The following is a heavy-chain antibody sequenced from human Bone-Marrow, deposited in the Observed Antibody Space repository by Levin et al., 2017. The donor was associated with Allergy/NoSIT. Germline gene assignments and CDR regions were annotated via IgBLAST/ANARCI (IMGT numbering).Heavy chain of an antibody. D-gene: IGHD4-23*01. V-gene: IGHV3-72*01. CDR1: GFTLSDHY. CDR3: SSPQYGNSVY. Sequence: TGGSLRLSCAASGFTLSDHYMDWVRQAPGKGLEWVGRTKHKASSYTTDYAASVQGRFTISRDDSKNLVTLQMNSLKSEDTAVYSCSSPQYGNSVYWGQGTRVAVSS. CDR2: TKHKASSYTT. J-gene: IGHJ4*02.